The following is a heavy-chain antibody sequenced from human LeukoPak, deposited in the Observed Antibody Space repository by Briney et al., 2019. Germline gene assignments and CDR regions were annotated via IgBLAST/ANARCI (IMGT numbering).Heavy chain of an antibody. J-gene: IGHJ5*02. D-gene: IGHD5-18*01. CDR1: GGSISSYY. CDR3: ARVYSGRGYSYGEGWFDP. Sequence: PSETLSLTRTVSGGSISSYYWSWIRQPAGKGLEWIGRIYTSGSTNYNPSLKSRVTMSVDTSKNQFSLKLSSVTAADTAVYYCARVYSGRGYSYGEGWFDPWGQGTLVTVSS. CDR2: IYTSGST. V-gene: IGHV4-4*07.